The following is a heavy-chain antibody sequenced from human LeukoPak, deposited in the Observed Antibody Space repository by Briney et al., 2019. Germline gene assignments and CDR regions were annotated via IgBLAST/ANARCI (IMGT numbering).Heavy chain of an antibody. CDR3: ARADCSGSTCYLRRSWFDP. Sequence: GGSLRLSCAASGFTLSTFDMNRVRQAPGKGLEWVSSISTSSRYIYYGDSVKGRFTISRDDAKNSLYLQMNSLRVEDTAVYYCARADCSGSTCYLRRSWFDPWGQGTLVTVSS. CDR2: ISTSSRYI. J-gene: IGHJ5*02. D-gene: IGHD2-2*01. CDR1: GFTLSTFD. V-gene: IGHV3-21*01.